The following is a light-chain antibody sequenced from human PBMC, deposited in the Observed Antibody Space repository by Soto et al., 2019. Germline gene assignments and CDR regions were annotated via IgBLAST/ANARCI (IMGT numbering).Light chain of an antibody. J-gene: IGLJ2*01. Sequence: QAVVTQPPSASGTPGQRVTISCSGSSSNIGANTVNWYQQLPGTAPKLLIYDNNKRPSGIPDRFSGSKSGTSATLGITGLQTGDEADYYCGTWDSSLSAVVFGGGTKLTVL. CDR3: GTWDSSLSAVV. V-gene: IGLV1-51*01. CDR2: DNN. CDR1: SSNIGANT.